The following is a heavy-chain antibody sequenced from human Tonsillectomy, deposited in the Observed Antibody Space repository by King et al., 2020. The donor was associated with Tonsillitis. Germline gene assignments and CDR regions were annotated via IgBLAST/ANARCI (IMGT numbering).Heavy chain of an antibody. CDR3: VRDDGYCTGGICYTVLAY. J-gene: IGHJ4*02. CDR2: IKEDGSEK. CDR1: GFTFRNYW. Sequence: VQLVESGGGLAQPGGSLRLSCAASGFTFRNYWMNWVRQAPGKGLEWVAAIKEDGSEKYYVDSVKGRFSISRDNAGSSLSLQMNSLRAEDTAVYYCVRDDGYCTGGICYTVLAYWGQGTLVTVSS. V-gene: IGHV3-7*01. D-gene: IGHD2-8*02.